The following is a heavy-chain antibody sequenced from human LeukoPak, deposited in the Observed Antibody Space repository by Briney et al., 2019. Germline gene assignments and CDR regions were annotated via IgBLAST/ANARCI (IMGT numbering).Heavy chain of an antibody. CDR3: ARGLWFGDENPPYFDY. CDR2: IYYSGST. D-gene: IGHD3-10*01. V-gene: IGHV4-39*07. Sequence: PSETLSLTCTVSGGSISSSSYYWGWIRQPPGKGLEWIGSIYYSGSTYYNPSLKSRVTISVDTSKNQFSLKLSSVTAADTAVYYCARGLWFGDENPPYFDYWGQGTLVTVSS. CDR1: GGSISSSSYY. J-gene: IGHJ4*02.